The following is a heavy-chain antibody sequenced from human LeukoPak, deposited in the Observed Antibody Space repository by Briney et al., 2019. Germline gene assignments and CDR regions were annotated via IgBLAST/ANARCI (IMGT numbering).Heavy chain of an antibody. V-gene: IGHV3-23*01. J-gene: IGHJ4*02. Sequence: PGGSLRLSCAASGFTFSSYAMSWVRQAPGKGLEWVSANSGSGGSTYYADSVKGRFTISRDNSKNTLYLQMNSLRAEDTAVYYCAKDGGDYYGSGSYPFDYWGQGTLVTVSS. D-gene: IGHD3-10*01. CDR2: NSGSGGST. CDR1: GFTFSSYA. CDR3: AKDGGDYYGSGSYPFDY.